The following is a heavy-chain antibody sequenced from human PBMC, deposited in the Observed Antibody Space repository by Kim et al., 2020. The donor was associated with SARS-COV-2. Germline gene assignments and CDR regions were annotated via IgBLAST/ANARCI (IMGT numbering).Heavy chain of an antibody. J-gene: IGHJ6*02. CDR3: ARDLYYGSGSYRTYYYYGMDV. D-gene: IGHD3-10*01. Sequence: ASVKVSCKASGYTFTSYAMHWVRQAPGQRLEWMGWINAGNGNTKYSQKFQGRVTITRDTSASTAYMELSSLRSEDTAVYYCARDLYYGSGSYRTYYYYGMDVWGQGTTVTVSS. CDR1: GYTFTSYA. V-gene: IGHV1-3*01. CDR2: INAGNGNT.